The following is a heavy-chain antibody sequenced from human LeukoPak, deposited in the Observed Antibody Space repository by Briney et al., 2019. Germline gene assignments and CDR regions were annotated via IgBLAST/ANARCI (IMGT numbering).Heavy chain of an antibody. D-gene: IGHD6-19*01. CDR2: ISGSGGST. CDR1: GFTFSSYA. Sequence: GGSLRLSCAASGFTFSSYAMSWVRQAPEKGLEWVSAISGSGGSTYYADSVKGRFTISRDNSKNTLYLQMNSLRAEDTAVYYCSKDPIAVACTQWAFRYWGQGTLVTVSS. CDR3: SKDPIAVACTQWAFRY. V-gene: IGHV3-23*01. J-gene: IGHJ4*02.